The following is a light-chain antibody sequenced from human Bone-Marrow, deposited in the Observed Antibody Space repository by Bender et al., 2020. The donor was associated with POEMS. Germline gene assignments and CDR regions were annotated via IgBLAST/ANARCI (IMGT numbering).Light chain of an antibody. J-gene: IGLJ3*02. CDR2: SDN. V-gene: IGLV1-44*01. Sequence: QSVLTQPPSASGTPGQRVTISCSGSNSNIGTNAVNWYQQFPGTAPKLLIYSDNQRPSGFPDRFYAFKSGTSASLAISGLQSEDEADYYCAAWDAGLGGGGFGGGTKLTVL. CDR3: AAWDAGLGGGG. CDR1: NSNIGTNA.